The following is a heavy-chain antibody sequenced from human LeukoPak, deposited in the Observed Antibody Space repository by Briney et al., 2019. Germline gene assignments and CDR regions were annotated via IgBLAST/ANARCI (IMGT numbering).Heavy chain of an antibody. CDR2: FDPEDGET. J-gene: IGHJ3*02. D-gene: IGHD1/OR15-1a*01. V-gene: IGHV1-24*01. Sequence: ASVKVSCKASGYTFTGYYMHWVRQAPGQGLEWMGGFDPEDGETIYAQKFQGRVTMTEDTSTDTAYMELSGLRSEDTAVYYCATKNTVPDDAFDIWGQGTMVTVSS. CDR3: ATKNTVPDDAFDI. CDR1: GYTFTGYY.